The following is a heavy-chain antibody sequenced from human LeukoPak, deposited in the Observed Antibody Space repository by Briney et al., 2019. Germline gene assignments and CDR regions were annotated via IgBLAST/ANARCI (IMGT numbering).Heavy chain of an antibody. CDR1: GFTFSSYW. D-gene: IGHD2-8*01. Sequence: PGGSLRLSCAASGFTFSSYWMQWVRQAPGKGLEWVSRGSSDGCTTTYADSVKGRFTISRDNGKNTLYLQMNSLRAEDTAVYYCARDADGPGSLIDYWGQGTLVTVSS. J-gene: IGHJ4*02. CDR2: GSSDGCTT. V-gene: IGHV3-74*01. CDR3: ARDADGPGSLIDY.